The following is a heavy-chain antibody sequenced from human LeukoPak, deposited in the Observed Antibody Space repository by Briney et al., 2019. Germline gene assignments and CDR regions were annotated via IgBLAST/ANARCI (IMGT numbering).Heavy chain of an antibody. CDR2: ISTSGST. CDR1: GGSISSGNYY. D-gene: IGHD6-13*01. Sequence: SETLSLTCTVSGGSISSGNYYWSWIRQHPGKGLEWIGYISTSGSTYYNPSLKSRVSILLDTSNNQFSLKLTSVTAADTAVYYCARGWQQLANWFDPWGQGALVTVSS. V-gene: IGHV4-31*03. J-gene: IGHJ5*02. CDR3: ARGWQQLANWFDP.